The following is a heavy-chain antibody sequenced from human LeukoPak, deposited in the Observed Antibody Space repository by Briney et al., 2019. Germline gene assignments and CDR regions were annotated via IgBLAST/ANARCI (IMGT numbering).Heavy chain of an antibody. Sequence: SETLSLTCTVSGGSISSYYWSWIRQPAGKGLEWIGRIYTSGSTNYNPSLKSRVTMSVDTSKNQFSLKLSSVTAADTAVYYCARDPSRYAVAVSGGYYYYYYGMDVWGQGTTVTVSS. CDR3: ARDPSRYAVAVSGGYYYYYYGMDV. J-gene: IGHJ6*02. V-gene: IGHV4-4*07. CDR2: IYTSGST. D-gene: IGHD6-19*01. CDR1: GGSISSYY.